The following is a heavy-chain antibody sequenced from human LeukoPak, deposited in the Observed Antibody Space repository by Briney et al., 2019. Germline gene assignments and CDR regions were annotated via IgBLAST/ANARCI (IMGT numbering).Heavy chain of an antibody. Sequence: SETLSLTCTVSCGSISSYYGSWIRQPPGKGVECIGYIYYSGSTNYNPSRKSRVTISVDTSKNQLSLKQSSVTAADTAVHYCARGGRYDLSYDYWGQGTLVTVSS. CDR1: CGSISSYY. CDR2: IYYSGST. D-gene: IGHD5-12*01. J-gene: IGHJ4*02. CDR3: ARGGRYDLSYDY. V-gene: IGHV4-59*01.